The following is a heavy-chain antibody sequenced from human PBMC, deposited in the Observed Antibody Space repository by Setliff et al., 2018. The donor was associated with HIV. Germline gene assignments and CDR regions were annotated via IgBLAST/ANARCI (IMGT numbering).Heavy chain of an antibody. Sequence: SCAASGFIFSSYAMSWVRQAPGKGLEWVSAIVGSGGSTYYADSVKGRFTISRDNSKNTLYLQMNSLRAEDTAVYYCAKDRWDSGGYYYYGMDVWGQGTTVTVSS. CDR2: IVGSGGST. CDR1: GFIFSSYA. J-gene: IGHJ6*02. V-gene: IGHV3-23*01. CDR3: AKDRWDSGGYYYYGMDV. D-gene: IGHD3-10*01.